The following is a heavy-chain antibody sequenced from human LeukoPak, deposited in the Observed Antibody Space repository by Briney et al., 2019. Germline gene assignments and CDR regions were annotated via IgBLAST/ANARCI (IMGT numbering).Heavy chain of an antibody. CDR2: INAGNGNK. D-gene: IGHD3-10*01. Sequence: ASGRVSYKASEYTFTRYAMHWVRQAPGQRLEWMGWINAGNGNKKYSQKFQGRVTITRHISASTAYMELSSLRSDDTAVYYCARDLGDTYGSVGDFDYWGQGTLVTVSS. CDR3: ARDLGDTYGSVGDFDY. V-gene: IGHV1-3*01. J-gene: IGHJ4*02. CDR1: EYTFTRYA.